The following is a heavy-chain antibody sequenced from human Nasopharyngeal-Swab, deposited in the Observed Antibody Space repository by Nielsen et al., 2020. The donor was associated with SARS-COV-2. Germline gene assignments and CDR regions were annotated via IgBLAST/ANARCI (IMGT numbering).Heavy chain of an antibody. J-gene: IGHJ6*02. V-gene: IGHV3-7*01. CDR3: ARDLEAAAAGTGYYYGMDV. CDR1: VFTFSCYW. D-gene: IGHD6-13*01. CDR2: IKQDGSEK. Sequence: LSLTCAASVFTFSCYWMSWGRQASGKGLGWVANIKQDGSEKYYVDSVKGRFTISKDNAKNSLYLQMNSLRAEDTAVYYCARDLEAAAAGTGYYYGMDVWGQGTTVTVSS.